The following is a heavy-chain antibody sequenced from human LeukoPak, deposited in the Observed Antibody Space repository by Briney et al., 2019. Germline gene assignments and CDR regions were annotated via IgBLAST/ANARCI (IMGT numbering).Heavy chain of an antibody. J-gene: IGHJ4*02. CDR3: ARAPTYSGSYYWHFDY. Sequence: GGSLRLSCVASGFTFGKYWMSWVRQAPGKGLEWVSVIYSGDSTYYVDSVKGRFTISRDNSKNTLYLQMNSLRAEDTAVYYCARAPTYSGSYYWHFDYWGQGTLVTVSS. V-gene: IGHV3-53*01. CDR1: GFTFGKYW. CDR2: IYSGDST. D-gene: IGHD1-26*01.